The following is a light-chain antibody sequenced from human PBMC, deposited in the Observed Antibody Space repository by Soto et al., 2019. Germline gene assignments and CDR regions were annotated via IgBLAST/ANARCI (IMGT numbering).Light chain of an antibody. Sequence: QSALTQPPSVSGAPGQSVAISCTGTSSDVGSYNRVSWYQQSPGTAPKLMIYEVNNRPSGVPDRCSGSKSGNTASLTISGLQAEDEGDYYCSSYTRSSTYVFGTGTKLTVL. CDR1: SSDVGSYNR. CDR3: SSYTRSSTYV. J-gene: IGLJ1*01. V-gene: IGLV2-18*02. CDR2: EVN.